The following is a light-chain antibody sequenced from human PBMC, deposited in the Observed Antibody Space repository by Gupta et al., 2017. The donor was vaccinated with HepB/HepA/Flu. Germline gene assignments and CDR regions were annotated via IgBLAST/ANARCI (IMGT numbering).Light chain of an antibody. CDR2: EIS. V-gene: IGKV2D-29*01. J-gene: IGKJ4*01. CDR3: MQSIQPPLI. Sequence: KPGQPPQLLIHEISKRFSGVPERFSGSGSGTDFTLKINPVETEDVGIYYCMQSIQPPLIFGGGTKVEIK.